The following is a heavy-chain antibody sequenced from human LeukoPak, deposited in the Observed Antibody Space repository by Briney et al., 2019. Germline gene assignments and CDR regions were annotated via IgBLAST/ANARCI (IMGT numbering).Heavy chain of an antibody. Sequence: PGGSLRLSCAASGFTFSSYAMSWVRQAPGKGLEWVSGISGSGGFTHYADSVRGRFTISRDNPKSTLYLQMSSLRTEDTAAYYCAKYGSGWYWFDPWGQGALVTVSS. CDR3: AKYGSGWYWFDP. CDR1: GFTFSSYA. V-gene: IGHV3-23*01. J-gene: IGHJ5*02. CDR2: ISGSGGFT. D-gene: IGHD6-13*01.